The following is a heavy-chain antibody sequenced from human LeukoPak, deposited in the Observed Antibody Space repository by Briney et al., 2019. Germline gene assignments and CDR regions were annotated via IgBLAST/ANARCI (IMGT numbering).Heavy chain of an antibody. V-gene: IGHV4-31*03. CDR1: GGSISSGGYY. CDR3: TGYSYGSFDY. D-gene: IGHD5-18*01. CDR2: IYYSGST. Sequence: SQTLSLTCTVSGGSISSGGYYWSWIRQHPGKGLEWNGYIYYSGSTYYNPSLKSRVTISVDTSKNQFSLKLSSVTAADTAVYYCTGYSYGSFDYWGQGTLVTVSS. J-gene: IGHJ4*02.